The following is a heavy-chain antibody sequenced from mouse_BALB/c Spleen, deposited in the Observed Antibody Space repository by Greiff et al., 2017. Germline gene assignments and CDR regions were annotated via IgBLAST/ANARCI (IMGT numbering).Heavy chain of an antibody. CDR3: ARWGRYEGDYYAMDY. CDR2: INPSSGYT. V-gene: IGHV1-4*01. D-gene: IGHD2-14*01. J-gene: IGHJ4*01. Sequence: QVQLQQSGAELARPGASVKMSCKASGYTFTSYTMHWVKQRPGQGLEWIGYINPSSGYTNYNQKFKDKATLTADKSSSTAYMQLSSLTSEDSAVYYCARWGRYEGDYYAMDYWGQGTSVTVSS. CDR1: GYTFTSYT.